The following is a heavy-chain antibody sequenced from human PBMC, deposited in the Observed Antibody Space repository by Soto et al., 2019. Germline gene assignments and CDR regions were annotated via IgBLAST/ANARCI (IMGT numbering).Heavy chain of an antibody. V-gene: IGHV1-18*01. CDR1: GYAFISFG. J-gene: IGHJ4*02. Sequence: QVQLVQSGAEVKNPGASVKVSCKSSGYAFISFGISWVRQAPGQGLEWMGWISHYNGNTNYAQKLQGRVTMTTDTSTNTAYLELRSLSSDDTAVYYCARANTGSYYKFDHWGQGTLVTVPS. D-gene: IGHD1-26*01. CDR3: ARANTGSYYKFDH. CDR2: ISHYNGNT.